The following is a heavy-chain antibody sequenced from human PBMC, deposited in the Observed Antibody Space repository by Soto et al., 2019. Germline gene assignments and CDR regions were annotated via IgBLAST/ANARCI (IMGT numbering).Heavy chain of an antibody. CDR3: ARDRGIVVVPASQGAFDI. V-gene: IGHV1-69*06. D-gene: IGHD2-2*01. CDR2: IIPIFGTA. CDR1: GGTFSSYA. Sequence: QVQLVQSGAEVKKPGSSVKVSCKASGGTFSSYAISWVRQAPGQGLEWMGGIIPIFGTANYAQKFQGRVTITGDKPTSTAYRERSSLRSEDRAVYYCARDRGIVVVPASQGAFDIWAKGTMVTVSS. J-gene: IGHJ3*02.